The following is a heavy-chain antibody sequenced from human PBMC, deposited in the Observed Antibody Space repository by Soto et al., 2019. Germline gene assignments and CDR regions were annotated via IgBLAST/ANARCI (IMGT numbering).Heavy chain of an antibody. D-gene: IGHD5-12*01. V-gene: IGHV3-23*01. CDR2: ITSGGNT. CDR1: GFTFSDYA. CDR3: AKDFRRRGSGSDLGDY. Sequence: PGASLRLSCAASGFTFSDYAMNWVRQAPGRGLEWVTAITSGGNTYYAESVRGRFTVSRDNSRNTLFLQMNSVRGEDTAVYYCAKDFRRRGSGSDLGDYWGQGTLVTVSS. J-gene: IGHJ4*02.